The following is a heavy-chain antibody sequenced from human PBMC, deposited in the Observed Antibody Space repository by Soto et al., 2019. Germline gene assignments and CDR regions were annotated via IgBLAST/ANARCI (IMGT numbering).Heavy chain of an antibody. D-gene: IGHD3-22*01. CDR1: GYSLTSYW. CDR3: ARGDVSSASGYYYYGMDV. CDR2: IDPSDSYT. J-gene: IGHJ6*02. V-gene: IGHV5-10-1*01. Sequence: PGESLKISCKGSGYSLTSYWISWVRQMPGKGLEWMGRIDPSDSYTNYSPSFQGHVTISADKSISTAYLQWSSLKASDTAMYYCARGDVSSASGYYYYGMDVWGQGTTVTVSS.